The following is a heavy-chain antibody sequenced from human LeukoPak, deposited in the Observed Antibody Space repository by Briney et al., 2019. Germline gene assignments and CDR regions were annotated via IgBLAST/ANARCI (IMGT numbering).Heavy chain of an antibody. J-gene: IGHJ4*02. CDR2: INHSGGT. D-gene: IGHD3-16*02. V-gene: IGHV4-34*01. Sequence: SGTLSLTCAVYGGSFSGYYWSWIRQPPGKGLEWIGEINHSGGTNYNPSLKSRVTISVDTSKNQFSLKLSSVTAADTAVYYCARSLGELSFPHFDYWGQGTLVTVSS. CDR1: GGSFSGYY. CDR3: ARSLGELSFPHFDY.